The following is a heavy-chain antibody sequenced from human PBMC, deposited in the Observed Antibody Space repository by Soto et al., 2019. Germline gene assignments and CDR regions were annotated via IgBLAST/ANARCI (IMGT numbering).Heavy chain of an antibody. CDR1: GFTFSSYG. V-gene: IGHV3-30*18. CDR2: ISYDGSNK. Sequence: QVQLVESGGGVVQPGRSLRLSCAASGFTFSSYGMHWVRQAPGKGLEWVAVISYDGSNKYYADSVKGRFTISRDNSKNTLYLQMNSLRAEDTAVYYCAKTQYSSSSFCFDYWGQGTLVTVSS. CDR3: AKTQYSSSSFCFDY. D-gene: IGHD6-6*01. J-gene: IGHJ4*02.